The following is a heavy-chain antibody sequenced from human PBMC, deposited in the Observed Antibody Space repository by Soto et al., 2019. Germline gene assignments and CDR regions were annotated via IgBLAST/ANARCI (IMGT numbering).Heavy chain of an antibody. CDR3: TTDEPKRTTCT. J-gene: IGHJ5*02. CDR1: GFTFSNAW. CDR2: IKSKTDGGTT. V-gene: IGHV3-15*01. Sequence: PGGSLRLSCAASGFTFSNAWMSWVRQAPGKGLEWVGGIKSKTDGGTTDYAAPVKGRFTISRDDSKNTLYLQMNSLKTEDTAVYYCTTDEPKRTTCTWGQGTLVTVSS. D-gene: IGHD4-4*01.